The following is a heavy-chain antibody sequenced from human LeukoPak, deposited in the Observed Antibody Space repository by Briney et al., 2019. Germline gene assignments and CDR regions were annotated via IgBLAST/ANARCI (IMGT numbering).Heavy chain of an antibody. CDR2: ISYDGSNK. CDR1: GFTFSSYA. D-gene: IGHD6-19*01. CDR3: AGSSGLY. V-gene: IGHV3-30*04. Sequence: PGRSLRLSCAASGFTFSSYAMHWVRQAPGKGLEWVAVISYDGSNKYYADSVKGRFTISRDNSKNTLCLQMNSLRAEDTAVYYCAGSSGLYWGQGTLVTVSS. J-gene: IGHJ4*02.